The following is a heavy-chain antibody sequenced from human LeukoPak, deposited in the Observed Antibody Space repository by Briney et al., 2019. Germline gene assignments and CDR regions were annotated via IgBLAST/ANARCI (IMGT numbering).Heavy chain of an antibody. D-gene: IGHD2-15*01. CDR2: IYYSGST. J-gene: IGHJ4*02. CDR1: GGSISSSSYY. V-gene: IGHV4-39*07. CDR3: ARDLRRNCSGGSCPLYHPFDY. Sequence: SSETLSLTCTVSGGSISSSSYYWGWIRQPPGKGLEWIGSIYYSGSTYYNPSLKSRVTISVDTSKNQFSLKLSSVTAADTAVYYCARDLRRNCSGGSCPLYHPFDYWGQGTLVTVSS.